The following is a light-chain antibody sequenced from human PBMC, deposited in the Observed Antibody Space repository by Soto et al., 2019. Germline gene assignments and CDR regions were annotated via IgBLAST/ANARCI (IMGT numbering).Light chain of an antibody. CDR3: QQYSTSQT. Sequence: EIVLTQSPGTLSLSPGERATLSCRASQSVNSYLAWYQQKPGQAPRLLIYASSTRATGIPDRFSGGGSGTDFTLTISSLQPEDFAVYYCQQYSTSQTFGQGTKVEI. CDR1: QSVNSY. V-gene: IGKV3-20*01. J-gene: IGKJ1*01. CDR2: ASS.